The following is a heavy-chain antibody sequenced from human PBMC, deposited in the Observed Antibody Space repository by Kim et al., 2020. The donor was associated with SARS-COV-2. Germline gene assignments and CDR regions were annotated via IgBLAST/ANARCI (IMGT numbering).Heavy chain of an antibody. CDR1: GFTFSGSA. J-gene: IGHJ3*02. CDR3: TRPQDYDILTNEAFDI. D-gene: IGHD3-9*01. CDR2: IRSKANSYAT. V-gene: IGHV3-73*01. Sequence: GGSLRLSCAASGFTFSGSAMHWVRQASGKGLEWVGRIRSKANSYATAYAASVKGRFTISRDDSKNTAYLQMNSLKTEDTAVYYCTRPQDYDILTNEAFDIWGQGTMVTVSS.